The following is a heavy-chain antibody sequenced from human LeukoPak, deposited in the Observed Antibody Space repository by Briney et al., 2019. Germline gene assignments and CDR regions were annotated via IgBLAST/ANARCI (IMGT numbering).Heavy chain of an antibody. V-gene: IGHV3-30*02. CDR1: GFTFSSYG. J-gene: IGHJ4*02. D-gene: IGHD7-27*01. Sequence: PGGSLRLSCAASGFTFSSYGMHWVRQAPGKGLEWVAFIRYDGSNKYYADSVKGRFTISRDNSKNTLYLQMNSLRAEDTAVYYCAKDGNPNWGSNYWGQGTLVTVSS. CDR2: IRYDGSNK. CDR3: AKDGNPNWGSNY.